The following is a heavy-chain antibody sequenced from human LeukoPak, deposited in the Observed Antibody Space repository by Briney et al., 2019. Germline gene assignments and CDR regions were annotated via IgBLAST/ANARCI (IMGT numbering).Heavy chain of an antibody. CDR2: IWYDRSNK. CDR1: GFTFSSYG. D-gene: IGHD3-3*01. CDR3: ARTGGALFGVAFDY. Sequence: PGGSLRLSCAASGFTFSSYGMHWVRQAPGRGLEWVAVIWYDRSNKYYAASVKGRFTISRDTSKNTLYLQMNSLRAEDTAVYYCARTGGALFGVAFDYWGQGTLVTVSS. V-gene: IGHV3-33*01. J-gene: IGHJ4*02.